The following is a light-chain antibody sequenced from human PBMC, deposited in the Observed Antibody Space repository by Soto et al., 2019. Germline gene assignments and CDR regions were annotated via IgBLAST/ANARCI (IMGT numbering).Light chain of an antibody. CDR1: QSISSR. J-gene: IGKJ1*01. CDR2: KAS. Sequence: DIQMTQSPSTLSASVGDRVTSTCRASQSISSRLAWYQQKPGKAPKLLIYKASSLESGVPSRFSGSGSGTEFTLTISSLQPDDFATYYCQQYNSYGTFGQGTKVEIK. V-gene: IGKV1-5*03. CDR3: QQYNSYGT.